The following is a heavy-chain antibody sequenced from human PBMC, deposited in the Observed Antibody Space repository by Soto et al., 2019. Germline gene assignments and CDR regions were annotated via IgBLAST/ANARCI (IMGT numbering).Heavy chain of an antibody. V-gene: IGHV5-10-1*01. CDR3: ARHPVVARLRYFDWLPPGDAFDS. Sequence: PGESLKISCKGSGYSFTSYWISWVRQMPGKGLEWMGRIDPSDSYTNYSPSFQGHVTISADKSISTAYLQWSSSKASDTAMYYCARHPVVARLRYFDWLPPGDAFDSGGQGTMVTVSS. J-gene: IGHJ3*02. D-gene: IGHD3-9*01. CDR2: IDPSDSYT. CDR1: GYSFTSYW.